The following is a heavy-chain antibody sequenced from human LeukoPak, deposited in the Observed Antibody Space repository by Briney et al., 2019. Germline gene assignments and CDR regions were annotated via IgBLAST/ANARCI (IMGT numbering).Heavy chain of an antibody. CDR3: ARALVATRGSGFDI. Sequence: GVSLRLSCAASGFTFSSYGMHWVRQAPGKGLEWVAVIWYDGSNKYYADSVKGRFTISRDNSKNTLYLQMNSLRAEDTAVYYCARALVATRGSGFDIWGQGTMVTVSS. J-gene: IGHJ3*02. V-gene: IGHV3-33*01. D-gene: IGHD2-15*01. CDR2: IWYDGSNK. CDR1: GFTFSSYG.